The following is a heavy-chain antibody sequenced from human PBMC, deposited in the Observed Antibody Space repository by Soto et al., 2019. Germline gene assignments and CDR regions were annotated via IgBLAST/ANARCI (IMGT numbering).Heavy chain of an antibody. V-gene: IGHV3-9*01. CDR2: ISWNSGSI. CDR1: GFTFDDYA. D-gene: IGHD6-13*01. Sequence: GGSLRLSCAASGFTFDDYAMHWVRQAPGKGLEWVSGISWNSGSIGYADSVKGRFTISRDNAKNSLYLQMNSLRAEDTALYYCAKDILANSSSWYWVPSGMDVWGQGTTVTVSS. J-gene: IGHJ6*02. CDR3: AKDILANSSSWYWVPSGMDV.